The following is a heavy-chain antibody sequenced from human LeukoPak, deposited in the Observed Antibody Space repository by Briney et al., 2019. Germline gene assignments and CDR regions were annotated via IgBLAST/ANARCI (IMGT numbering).Heavy chain of an antibody. CDR3: AKDRYSSGLGDAFDI. CDR1: GFTFRSYS. D-gene: IGHD6-19*01. J-gene: IGHJ3*02. CDR2: ISSSSRYI. V-gene: IGHV3-21*04. Sequence: GGSLRLSCAASGFTFRSYSMNWVRQAPGKGLEWVSSISSSSRYIYYADSVKGRFTISRDNAKNSLYLQMNSLRAEDMALYYCAKDRYSSGLGDAFDIWGQGTMVTVSS.